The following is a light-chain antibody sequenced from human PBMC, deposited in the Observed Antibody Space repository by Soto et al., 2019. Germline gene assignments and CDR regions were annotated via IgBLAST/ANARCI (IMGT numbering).Light chain of an antibody. Sequence: QSVLTQSPSASASLGASVKLTCTLSSGHSSYAIAWHQQQPEKGPRYLMKLNSDGSHSKGDGLPDRFSGSSSGAERYLTISSLQSEDEAAYYCQTWGTGIWVFGGGTKVTVL. CDR2: LNSDGSH. V-gene: IGLV4-69*01. J-gene: IGLJ3*02. CDR3: QTWGTGIWV. CDR1: SGHSSYA.